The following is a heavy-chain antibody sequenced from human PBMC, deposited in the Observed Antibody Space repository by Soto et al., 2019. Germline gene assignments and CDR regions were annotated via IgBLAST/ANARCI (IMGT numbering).Heavy chain of an antibody. CDR1: GGTFSSYA. CDR2: IIPIFGTA. Sequence: SVKVSCKASGGTFSSYAISWVRQAPGQGLEWMGGIIPIFGTANYAQKFQGRVTITADESTSTAYMELSSLRSEDTAVYYCARARPQYFSGGSCYSPLEINDAFDIGGQGTMVTVSS. J-gene: IGHJ3*02. V-gene: IGHV1-69*13. CDR3: ARARPQYFSGGSCYSPLEINDAFDI. D-gene: IGHD2-15*01.